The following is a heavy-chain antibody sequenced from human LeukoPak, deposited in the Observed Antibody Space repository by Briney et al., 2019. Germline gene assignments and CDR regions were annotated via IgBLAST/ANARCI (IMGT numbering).Heavy chain of an antibody. CDR2: IYHSGGT. Sequence: SQTLSLTCTVSGGSISSGDYYWTWIRQPPGKGLEWIGYIYHSGGTYYNPSLKSRVTISVDTSENKFSLKLTSVTAADTAVYYCASEGDTAMVWGQGTLVTVSS. CDR1: GGSISSGDYY. CDR3: ASEGDTAMV. V-gene: IGHV4-30-4*01. J-gene: IGHJ4*02. D-gene: IGHD5-18*01.